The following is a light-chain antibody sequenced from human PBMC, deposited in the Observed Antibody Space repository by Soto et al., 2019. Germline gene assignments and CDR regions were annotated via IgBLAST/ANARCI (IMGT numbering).Light chain of an antibody. CDR1: SSNIGNNA. Sequence: QSVLTQPPSVSEAPRQRVTISCSGSSSNIGNNAVNWYQQLPGKAPKLLIYYDDLLPSGVSDRFSGSKSGTSASLAISGLQSEHEADYYCAAWDDSLNGAVFGGGTQLTVL. CDR3: AAWDDSLNGAV. J-gene: IGLJ7*01. V-gene: IGLV1-36*01. CDR2: YDD.